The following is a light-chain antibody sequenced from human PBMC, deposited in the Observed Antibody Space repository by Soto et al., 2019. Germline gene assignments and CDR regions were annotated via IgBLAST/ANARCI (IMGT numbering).Light chain of an antibody. CDR1: QSVSSTY. Sequence: EIVLTQSPGTLSLSPGERGTLSCRASQSVSSTYLAWYQQKPGQAPRLVIYGVSSRATGIPDRFSGSGSGTDFTLTISRLEPEDFAVYYCQQYGTSPWTFGQGTKVEIK. CDR3: QQYGTSPWT. V-gene: IGKV3-20*01. CDR2: GVS. J-gene: IGKJ1*01.